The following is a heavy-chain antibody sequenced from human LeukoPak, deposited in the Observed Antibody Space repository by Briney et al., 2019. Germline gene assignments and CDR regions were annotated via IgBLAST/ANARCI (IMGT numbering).Heavy chain of an antibody. V-gene: IGHV5-51*01. CDR2: IFPGDSDT. CDR1: GYSFTDYW. Sequence: GESLKISCKGSGYSFTDYWIGWVRQMPGKGLEWMGIIFPGDSDTKYSPSFQGQVTISADKSISTAYLQWSSLKASDSAMYYCPRHGLAGCIGGRCFTSFHYYGMDVWGQGTTVTVSS. CDR3: PRHGLAGCIGGRCFTSFHYYGMDV. D-gene: IGHD2-15*01. J-gene: IGHJ6*02.